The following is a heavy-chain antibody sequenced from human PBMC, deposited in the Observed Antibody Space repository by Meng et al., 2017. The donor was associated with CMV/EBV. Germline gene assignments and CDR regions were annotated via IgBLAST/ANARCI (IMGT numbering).Heavy chain of an antibody. V-gene: IGHV3-30*04. J-gene: IGHJ4*02. Sequence: GGSLRLSCAAPGFTFSSYAMHWVRQAPGKGLEWVAVISYDGSNKYYADSVKGRFTISRDNSKNTLYLQMNSLRAEDTAVYYCARATYYDFWSGYYGYWGQGTLVTVSS. CDR1: GFTFSSYA. CDR2: ISYDGSNK. CDR3: ARATYYDFWSGYYGY. D-gene: IGHD3-3*01.